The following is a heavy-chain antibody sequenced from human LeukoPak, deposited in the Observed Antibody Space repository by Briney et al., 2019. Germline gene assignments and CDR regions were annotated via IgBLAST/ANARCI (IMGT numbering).Heavy chain of an antibody. CDR2: ISGSGGST. Sequence: GGSLRLSCAASGFTFSSYAMSWVRQAPGKGLEWVSAISGSGGSTYYADSVKGRFTISRDNSKNTLYLQMNSLRAEDTAVYYCAKAGCSSTSCYATSYYYYYYCMDVWGKGTTVTVSS. CDR3: AKAGCSSTSCYATSYYYYYYCMDV. J-gene: IGHJ6*03. CDR1: GFTFSSYA. V-gene: IGHV3-23*01. D-gene: IGHD2-2*01.